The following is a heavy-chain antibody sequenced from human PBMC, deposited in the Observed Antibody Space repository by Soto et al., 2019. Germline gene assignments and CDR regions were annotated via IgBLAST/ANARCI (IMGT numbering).Heavy chain of an antibody. J-gene: IGHJ5*02. CDR1: GFIFSTYW. CDR3: VRDMNYQPSDP. CDR2: INNDGST. D-gene: IGHD1-7*01. Sequence: EVQLVESGGGLDQPGGSLRLSCAGSGFIFSTYWMHWGRQAPGKGLVWVSRINNDGSTTYADSVKGRFTISRDNAKNTLYLQINSLRAEDTAVYFCVRDMNYQPSDPWGLGTLVTVSS. V-gene: IGHV3-74*01.